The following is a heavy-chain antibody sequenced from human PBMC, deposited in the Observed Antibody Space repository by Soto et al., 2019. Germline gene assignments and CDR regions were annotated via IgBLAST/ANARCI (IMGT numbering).Heavy chain of an antibody. Sequence: SETLSLTCTVSGGSISSYYWSWIRQPPGKGLEWIGYIYYSGSTNYNPSLKSRVTISVDTSKNQFSLKLSSVTAADTAVYYCARVYRITMVRGVIDWFDPWGQGTLVTVSS. CDR3: ARVYRITMVRGVIDWFDP. CDR1: GGSISSYY. V-gene: IGHV4-59*01. J-gene: IGHJ5*02. D-gene: IGHD3-10*01. CDR2: IYYSGST.